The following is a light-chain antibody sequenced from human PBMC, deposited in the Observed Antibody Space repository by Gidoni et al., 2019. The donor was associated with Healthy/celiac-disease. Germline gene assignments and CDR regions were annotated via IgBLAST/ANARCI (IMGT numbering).Light chain of an antibody. CDR2: DVS. CDR3: SSYTSSSTPCV. V-gene: IGLV2-14*01. Sequence: QSAPAQPPSVSGSPGQSITISCTGTSSDVVGYNYVSWYQQHPGKAPKLMIYDVSNRPSGVSNRFSGSKSGNTASLTISGLQAEDEADYYCSSYTSSSTPCVFGTGTKVTVL. J-gene: IGLJ1*01. CDR1: SSDVVGYNY.